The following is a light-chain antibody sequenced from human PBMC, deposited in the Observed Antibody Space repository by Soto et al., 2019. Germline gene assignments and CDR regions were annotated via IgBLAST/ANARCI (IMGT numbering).Light chain of an antibody. CDR2: EAS. J-gene: IGKJ1*01. Sequence: DIQMTQSPSTLSASVGDRATIXXRASQSIRYCLAWFQQKPGKAPRXLIYEASRLESGVPSRISGSGSGTEFTLTISSLQPDDFATYYCQHYNSYPWTFGQGTKVDIK. CDR1: QSIRYC. CDR3: QHYNSYPWT. V-gene: IGKV1-5*03.